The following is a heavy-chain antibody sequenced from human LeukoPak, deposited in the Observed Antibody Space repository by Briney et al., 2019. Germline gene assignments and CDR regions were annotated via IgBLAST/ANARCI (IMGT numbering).Heavy chain of an antibody. CDR2: ISYSGST. V-gene: IGHV4-59*12. D-gene: IGHD6-13*01. CDR3: ARGEGYSSSWTLFDY. Sequence: SETLSLTCTVSAGSISNYYWSWIRQPPGKGLEWIGYISYSGSTNYNPSLKSRVTISVDTSKNQFSLKLSSVTAADTAVYYCARGEGYSSSWTLFDYWGQGTLVTVSS. CDR1: AGSISNYY. J-gene: IGHJ4*02.